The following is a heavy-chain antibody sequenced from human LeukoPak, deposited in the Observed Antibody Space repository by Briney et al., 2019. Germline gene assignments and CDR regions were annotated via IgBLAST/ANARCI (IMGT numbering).Heavy chain of an antibody. CDR3: AGEGSDRGAAAGISWFDP. D-gene: IGHD6-13*01. J-gene: IGHJ5*02. CDR1: GDSVSSNSAA. Sequence: SQTLSLTCAISGDSVSSNSAAWNWIRQSPSRGLEWLGRTYYRSKWYNDYAVSVKSRITINPDTSKNQFSLQLNSVTPEDTAVYYCAGEGSDRGAAAGISWFDPWGQGTLVTVSP. V-gene: IGHV6-1*01. CDR2: TYYRSKWYN.